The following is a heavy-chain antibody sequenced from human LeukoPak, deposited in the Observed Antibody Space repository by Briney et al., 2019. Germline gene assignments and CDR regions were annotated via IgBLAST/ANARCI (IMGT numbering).Heavy chain of an antibody. CDR3: AKMEDSLGYYPYFDY. J-gene: IGHJ4*02. V-gene: IGHV3-23*01. CDR1: GFIFDNYA. D-gene: IGHD3-22*01. CDR2: ISGSGGRT. Sequence: DPGGSLRLSCAASGFIFDNYAVGWVRQAPRKGPEWASHISGSGGRTYYADSVKGRFTISRDNSKNTLYLQMDSLRVEDTAIYYCAKMEDSLGYYPYFDYWGQGTLVTVSS.